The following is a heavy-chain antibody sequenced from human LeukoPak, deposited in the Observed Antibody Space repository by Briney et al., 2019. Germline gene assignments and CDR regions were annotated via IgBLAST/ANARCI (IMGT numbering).Heavy chain of an antibody. CDR1: GFTFDDYA. V-gene: IGHV3-43*02. J-gene: IGHJ4*02. CDR3: AKDIGGYYGSGSFYY. D-gene: IGHD3-10*01. Sequence: GGSLRLSCAASGFTFDDYAMNWVRQAPGKGLEWVSLISGGGGSTYYADSVKGRFTISRDNSKNSLYLQMNSLRTEDTALYYCAKDIGGYYGSGSFYYSGERSLVTVSS. CDR2: ISGGGGST.